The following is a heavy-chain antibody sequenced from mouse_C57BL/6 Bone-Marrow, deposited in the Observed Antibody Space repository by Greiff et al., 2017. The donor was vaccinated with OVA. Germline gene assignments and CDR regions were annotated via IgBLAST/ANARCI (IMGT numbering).Heavy chain of an antibody. V-gene: IGHV1-81*01. J-gene: IGHJ2*01. CDR3: ARENYYGNPY. CDR2: IYPRSGNT. CDR1: GYTFTSYG. Sequence: QVQLQQSGAELARPGASVKLSCKASGYTFTSYGISWVKQRTGQGLGWIGEIYPRSGNTYYNEKFKGKATLTADKSSSTAYMELRSLTSEDSAVYFCARENYYGNPYWGQGTTLTVSS. D-gene: IGHD2-1*01.